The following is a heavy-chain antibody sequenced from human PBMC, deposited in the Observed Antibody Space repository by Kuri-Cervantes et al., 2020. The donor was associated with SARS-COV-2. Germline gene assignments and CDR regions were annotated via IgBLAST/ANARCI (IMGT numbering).Heavy chain of an antibody. CDR1: RFTFSSYS. V-gene: IGHV3-21*01. CDR2: ISSSSSYI. CDR3: ARGRDFWSGYQDSYYYYYYMDV. J-gene: IGHJ6*03. Sequence: GGSLRLSCAAPRFTFSSYSMNWVRQAPGKGLEWVSSISSSSSYIYYADSVKGRFTISRDNAKNSLYLQMNSLRAEDTAVYYCARGRDFWSGYQDSYYYYYYMDVWGKGTTVTVSS. D-gene: IGHD3-3*01.